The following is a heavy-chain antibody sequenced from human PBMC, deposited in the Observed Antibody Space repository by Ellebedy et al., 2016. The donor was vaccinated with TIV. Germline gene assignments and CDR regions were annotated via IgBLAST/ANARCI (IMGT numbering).Heavy chain of an antibody. J-gene: IGHJ5*02. CDR3: VRELAAAGFFDD. D-gene: IGHD6-13*01. Sequence: GESLKISCAASGFTFGSYSMNWVRQAPGKGLEWVSSINISNHYIYYADSVKGRFTISRDNAKNSLYLQMNSLRAEATAVFYGVRELAAAGFFDDWGQGTLVTVSS. CDR1: GFTFGSYS. CDR2: INISNHYI. V-gene: IGHV3-21*01.